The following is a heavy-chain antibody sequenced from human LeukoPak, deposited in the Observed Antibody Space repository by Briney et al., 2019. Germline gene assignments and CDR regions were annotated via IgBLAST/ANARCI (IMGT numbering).Heavy chain of an antibody. CDR3: ARDKNWAFDH. CDR1: GFAFTTYS. CDR2: INSDSSFI. D-gene: IGHD7-27*01. Sequence: GGSLRLSCAASGFAFTTYSINWVRQAPGKGLEWVSYINSDSSFISYADSVKGRFTVSRDNAKNSLYLQMNSLRAEDTAVYYCARDKNWAFDHWGQGTLVTASS. V-gene: IGHV3-48*01. J-gene: IGHJ4*02.